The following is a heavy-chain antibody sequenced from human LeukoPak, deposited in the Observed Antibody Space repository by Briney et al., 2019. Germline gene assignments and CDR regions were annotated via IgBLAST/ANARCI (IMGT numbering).Heavy chain of an antibody. D-gene: IGHD6-19*01. Sequence: PSETLSLTCTVSGGSISSYYWSWIRQPPGKGLEWIGEINHSGSTNYNPSLKSRVTISVDTSKNQFSLKLSSVTAADTAVYYCARRNAVAGTFYYYYYYMDVWGKGTTVTISS. CDR1: GGSISSYY. J-gene: IGHJ6*03. CDR2: INHSGST. V-gene: IGHV4-34*01. CDR3: ARRNAVAGTFYYYYYYMDV.